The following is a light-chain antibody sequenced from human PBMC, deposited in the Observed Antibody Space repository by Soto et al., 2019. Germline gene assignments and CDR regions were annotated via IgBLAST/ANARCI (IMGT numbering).Light chain of an antibody. Sequence: EIVLTQSPGTLSLSPGARAPLSCRASQSVSSSYLAWYQQTPGQAPRLLIYGASSRATGIPARFSGSGSGTDFTLTISSLEPEDFAVYYCQQRSNWPPITFGQGTRLEIK. J-gene: IGKJ5*01. CDR3: QQRSNWPPIT. CDR1: QSVSSSY. V-gene: IGKV3D-20*02. CDR2: GAS.